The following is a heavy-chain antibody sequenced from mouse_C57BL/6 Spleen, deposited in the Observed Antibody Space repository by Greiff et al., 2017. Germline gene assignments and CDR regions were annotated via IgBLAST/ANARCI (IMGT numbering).Heavy chain of an antibody. J-gene: IGHJ2*01. CDR2: IDPSDSYT. D-gene: IGHD2-3*01. Sequence: QVHVKQPGAELVMPGASVKLSCKASGYTFTSYWMHWVKQRPGQGLEWIGEIDPSDSYTNYNQQFKGKSTLTVDKSSSTAYMQLSSLTSEDSAVYYCARSLIYDGLYFDYWGQGTTLTVSS. CDR1: GYTFTSYW. V-gene: IGHV1-69*01. CDR3: ARSLIYDGLYFDY.